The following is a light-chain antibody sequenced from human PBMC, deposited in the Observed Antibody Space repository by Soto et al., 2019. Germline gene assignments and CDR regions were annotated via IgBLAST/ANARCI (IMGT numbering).Light chain of an antibody. CDR2: GAS. V-gene: IGKV3-20*01. CDR3: QQYHTSPIT. CDR1: QSFSSSY. J-gene: IGKJ5*01. Sequence: ENVLTQSPVTLSLSPGDRATLSCRASQSFSSSYLAWYQQKPGQAPRLLIYGASIRATGIPDRFSGSGSGTDFTLTISRLEPEDFAVYYCQQYHTSPITFGQGTRLEIK.